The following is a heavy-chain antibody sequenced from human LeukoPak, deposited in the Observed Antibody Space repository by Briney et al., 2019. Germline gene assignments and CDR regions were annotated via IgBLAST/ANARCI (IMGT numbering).Heavy chain of an antibody. D-gene: IGHD1-26*01. CDR2: ISHSGGRT. CDR1: GASISSSYW. Sequence: SETLSLTCDVSGASISSSYWWSWVRQPPGKGLEWIGEISHSGGRTNYNPSLKSRVTFSVDKSKNQFSLNLNSVTAADTAVYYCATKIVGATRRDYWGQGTLVTVSS. V-gene: IGHV4-4*02. J-gene: IGHJ4*02. CDR3: ATKIVGATRRDY.